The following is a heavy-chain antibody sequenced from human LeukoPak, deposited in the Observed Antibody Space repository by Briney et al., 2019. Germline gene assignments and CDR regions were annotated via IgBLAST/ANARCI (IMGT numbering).Heavy chain of an antibody. J-gene: IGHJ6*02. D-gene: IGHD2-2*01. CDR2: IIPILGIA. V-gene: IGHV1-69*04. Sequence: SVKVSCKASGGTFSSYAIGWVRQAPGQGLEWMGRIIPILGIANYAQKFQGRVTITADKSTSTAYMELSSLRSEDTAVYYCAVGYCSSTSCYPNYYYYGMDVWGQGTTVTVSS. CDR1: GGTFSSYA. CDR3: AVGYCSSTSCYPNYYYYGMDV.